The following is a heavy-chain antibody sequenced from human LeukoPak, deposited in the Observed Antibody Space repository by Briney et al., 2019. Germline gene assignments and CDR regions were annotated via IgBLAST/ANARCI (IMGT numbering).Heavy chain of an antibody. D-gene: IGHD4-11*01. CDR2: INHSGNT. J-gene: IGHJ4*02. Sequence: SETLSLTCTASGASMRNYYWSWIRQPPGKGLEWIGEINHSGNTNYNPSLKSRVTISIDTSKNQFSLKLSSVTAADTAVYYCATGGTTFMVESWGQGTLVTVSS. CDR1: GASMRNYY. V-gene: IGHV4-59*01. CDR3: ATGGTTFMVES.